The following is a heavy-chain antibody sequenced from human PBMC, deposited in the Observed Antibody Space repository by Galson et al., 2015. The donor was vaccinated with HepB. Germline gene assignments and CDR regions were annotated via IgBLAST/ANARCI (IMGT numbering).Heavy chain of an antibody. CDR2: INPNSGGT. CDR3: ARMGLQWPTDAFDI. J-gene: IGHJ3*02. D-gene: IGHD6-19*01. V-gene: IGHV1-2*06. CDR1: GYTFTDYY. Sequence: QSGAEVKKPGESLKISCKASGYTFTDYYMHWVRQAPGQGLEWMGRINPNSGGTNYAQKFQGRVTMTRDTSISTAYMELSRLRSDDTAVYYCARMGLQWPTDAFDIWGQGTMVTVSS.